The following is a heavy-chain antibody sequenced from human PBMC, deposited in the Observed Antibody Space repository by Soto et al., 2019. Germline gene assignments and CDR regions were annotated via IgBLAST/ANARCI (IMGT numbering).Heavy chain of an antibody. CDR1: CGSFSGYY. V-gene: IGHV4-34*01. D-gene: IGHD6-19*01. Sequence: SETLSLTCAVYCGSFSGYYWSWIRQPPGKGLEWIGEINHSGSTNYNPSLKSRVTISVDTSKNQFSLKLSSVTAADTAVYYRARGRIIAVAGTRYYYYYGMDVWGQGTTVTVSS. CDR3: ARGRIIAVAGTRYYYYYGMDV. J-gene: IGHJ6*02. CDR2: INHSGST.